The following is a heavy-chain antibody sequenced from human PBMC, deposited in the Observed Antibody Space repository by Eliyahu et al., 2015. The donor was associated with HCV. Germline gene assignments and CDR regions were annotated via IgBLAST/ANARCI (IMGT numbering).Heavy chain of an antibody. CDR3: TRRGYGGNSGEDY. Sequence: EVQLVESGGGLVQPGESLRLSCAASGFTFSDSSMHWVRQASGKGLEWVGRIRSKANNYATVYAASVKGRFTISRDDSKNTAYLQMNSLKTEDTAVYYCTRRGYGGNSGEDYWGQGTLVTVSS. J-gene: IGHJ4*02. CDR2: IRSKANNYAT. V-gene: IGHV3-73*02. CDR1: GFTFSDSS. D-gene: IGHD4-23*01.